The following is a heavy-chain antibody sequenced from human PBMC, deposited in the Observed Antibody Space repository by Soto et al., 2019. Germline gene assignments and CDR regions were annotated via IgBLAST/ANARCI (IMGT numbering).Heavy chain of an antibody. D-gene: IGHD2-8*01. J-gene: IGHJ4*02. CDR2: IYHGGST. CDR3: ARDPGYCTNGVCPIFDF. Sequence: EPQSLTCTVSGGSISSSSYYWGWIRQPPGKGLEWIGHIYHGGSTNYSPSLRSRVTMSLDSSKNQFSLNLSSVTAADTAVYFCARDPGYCTNGVCPIFDFWGQGLLVTVSS. V-gene: IGHV4-61*05. CDR1: GGSISSSSYY.